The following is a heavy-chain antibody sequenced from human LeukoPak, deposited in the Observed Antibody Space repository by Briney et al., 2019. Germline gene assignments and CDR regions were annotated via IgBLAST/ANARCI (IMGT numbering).Heavy chain of an antibody. J-gene: IGHJ4*02. Sequence: SETLSLTCTVSGGSISSSIYYWGWIRQPPGKGLEWIGSIYYSGSTYYNPSLKSRVTISVDTSKNQFSLKLSSVTAADTAVYYCARRGVQGGFDYWGQGTLVTVSS. CDR1: GGSISSSIYY. CDR3: ARRGVQGGFDY. CDR2: IYYSGST. D-gene: IGHD3-10*01. V-gene: IGHV4-39*01.